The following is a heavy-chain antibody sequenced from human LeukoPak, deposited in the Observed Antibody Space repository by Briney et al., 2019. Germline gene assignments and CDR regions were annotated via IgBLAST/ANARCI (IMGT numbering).Heavy chain of an antibody. V-gene: IGHV1-46*02. CDR3: ATEVAVAGISPHGMDV. J-gene: IGHJ6*04. CDR1: GYSLNSHY. CDR2: INPSADCT. D-gene: IGHD6-19*01. Sequence: SETVSYQASGYSLNSHYMLLVRQAPAPGQEWMGIINPSADCTSHAQQFQRRVTMTRDTSTSTVYMELSSLRSEDTAVYYCATEVAVAGISPHGMDVWGKGTTATVSS.